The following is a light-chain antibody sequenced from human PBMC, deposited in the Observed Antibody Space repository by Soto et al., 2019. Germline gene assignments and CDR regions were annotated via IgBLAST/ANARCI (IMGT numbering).Light chain of an antibody. J-gene: IGKJ2*01. CDR3: QQYNNWPPKYT. V-gene: IGKV3-15*01. CDR1: QSVSSN. Sequence: EIVMTQSPATLSVSPGERATLSCRASQSVSSNLAGYQQKPGQAPRLLIYDASTRATGIPARFSGSGSGTEFTLTISSLQSEDFAVYYCQQYNNWPPKYTFGQGTKLEIK. CDR2: DAS.